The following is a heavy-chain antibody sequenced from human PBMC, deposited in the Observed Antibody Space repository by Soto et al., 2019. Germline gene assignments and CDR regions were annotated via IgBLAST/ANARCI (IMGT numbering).Heavy chain of an antibody. CDR3: ARDNGSGRGAIFDY. D-gene: IGHD3-10*01. CDR1: GGSISSGGYS. CDR2: IYHSGST. Sequence: SETLSLTCAVSGGSISSGGYSWSWIRQPPGKGLEWIGYIYHSGSTYYNPSLKSRVTISVDRSKNQFSLKLSSVTAADTAVYYCARDNGSGRGAIFDYWGQGTLVTVSS. J-gene: IGHJ4*02. V-gene: IGHV4-30-2*01.